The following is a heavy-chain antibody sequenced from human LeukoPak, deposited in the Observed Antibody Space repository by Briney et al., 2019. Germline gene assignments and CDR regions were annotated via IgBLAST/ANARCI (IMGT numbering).Heavy chain of an antibody. V-gene: IGHV1-24*01. CDR3: ATAGGYSLSNWFDP. J-gene: IGHJ5*02. Sequence: GASVKVSCKVSGYTLTELSMHWVRQAPGKGLEWMGGFDPEDGETIYAQKFQGRVTMTEDTSTDTAYMELSSLRSEDTAVYYCATAGGYSLSNWFDPWGQGTLVTVSS. CDR2: FDPEDGET. CDR1: GYTLTELS. D-gene: IGHD5-18*01.